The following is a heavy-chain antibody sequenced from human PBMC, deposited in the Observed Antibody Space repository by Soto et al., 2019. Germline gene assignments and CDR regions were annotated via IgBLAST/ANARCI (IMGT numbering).Heavy chain of an antibody. Sequence: QVQLVQSGAEVKKPGSSVKVSCKASGGTFSSYAISWVRQAPGQGLEWMGGIIPIFGTANYAQKFQGRVTITADESTGTAYMELSSLRSEDTAVYYCARWDTAMVQSAEYFQHWGQGTLVTVSS. D-gene: IGHD5-18*01. CDR2: IIPIFGTA. CDR1: GGTFSSYA. J-gene: IGHJ1*01. V-gene: IGHV1-69*01. CDR3: ARWDTAMVQSAEYFQH.